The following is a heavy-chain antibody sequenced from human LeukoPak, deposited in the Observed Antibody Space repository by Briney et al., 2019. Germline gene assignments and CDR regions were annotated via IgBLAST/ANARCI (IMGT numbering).Heavy chain of an antibody. Sequence: GGSLRLSCAASGFTFSSYGMHWVRQAPGKGLEWVGFIRSKAYGGTTEYAASVKGRFTISRDDSKSIAYLQMNSLKTEDTAVYYCTREPYWRGYSGYDYGYYYYMDVWGKGTTVTISS. CDR3: TREPYWRGYSGYDYGYYYYMDV. CDR2: IRSKAYGGTT. D-gene: IGHD5-12*01. J-gene: IGHJ6*03. V-gene: IGHV3-49*04. CDR1: GFTFSSYG.